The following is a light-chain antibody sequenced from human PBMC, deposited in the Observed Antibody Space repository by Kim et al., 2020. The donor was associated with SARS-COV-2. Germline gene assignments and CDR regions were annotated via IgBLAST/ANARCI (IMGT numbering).Light chain of an antibody. Sequence: QSVLTQPPSVSGAPGQRVTISCTGSSSNIGAGYVVHWYQQLPGTAPKFLIYGNTNRPSGVPDRFSGSKSGTSASLAITGLQAEDEADYYCQSYDSSLSTYVFGTGTKVTVL. CDR2: GNT. J-gene: IGLJ1*01. CDR1: SSNIGAGYV. CDR3: QSYDSSLSTYV. V-gene: IGLV1-40*01.